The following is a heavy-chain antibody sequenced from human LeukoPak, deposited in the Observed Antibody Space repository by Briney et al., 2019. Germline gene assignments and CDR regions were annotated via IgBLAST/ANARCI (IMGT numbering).Heavy chain of an antibody. V-gene: IGHV3-23*01. CDR3: AKSAGTTRDAFDI. CDR2: ISGSAATT. J-gene: IGHJ3*02. D-gene: IGHD1-1*01. CDR1: GFTFSSYA. Sequence: GGSLRLSCAASGFTFSSYAMSWVRQAPGKGLEWVSVISGSAATTYYADSVQGRFTISRDNSKNTLYLQMSSLRAEDTAVYYCAKSAGTTRDAFDIWGQGTMVTVSS.